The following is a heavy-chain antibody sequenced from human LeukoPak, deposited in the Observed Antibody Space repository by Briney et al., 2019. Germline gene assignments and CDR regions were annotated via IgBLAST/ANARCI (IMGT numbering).Heavy chain of an antibody. Sequence: GGSLRLSCAASGFTFSSYAMSWVRQAPGKGLEWDSAMSASGGSTYYADSVKGRFTISRDNSKKTLYLQMNSLRAEDTAVYYCANLVGYYYGSGSSVRLFDYWGQGTLVTVSS. J-gene: IGHJ4*02. V-gene: IGHV3-23*01. CDR2: MSASGGST. CDR3: ANLVGYYYGSGSSVRLFDY. D-gene: IGHD3-10*01. CDR1: GFTFSSYA.